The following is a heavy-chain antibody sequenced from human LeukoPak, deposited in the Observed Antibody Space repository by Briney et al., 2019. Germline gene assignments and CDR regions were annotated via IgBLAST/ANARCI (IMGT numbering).Heavy chain of an antibody. CDR1: GGTFSSYA. CDR2: IIPIFGTA. CDR3: ARASPYYDFWSGYFHYYYYMDV. D-gene: IGHD3-3*01. V-gene: IGHV1-69*05. J-gene: IGHJ6*03. Sequence: SVKVSCKASGGTFSSYAISWVRRAPGQGREWMGRIIPIFGTANYAQKFQGRVTITTDESTSTAYMELSSLRSEDTAVYYCARASPYYDFWSGYFHYYYYMDVWGKGTTVTVSS.